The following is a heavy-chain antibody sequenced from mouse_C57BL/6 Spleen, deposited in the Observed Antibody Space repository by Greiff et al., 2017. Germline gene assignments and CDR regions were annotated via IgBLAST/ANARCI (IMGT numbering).Heavy chain of an antibody. J-gene: IGHJ2*01. CDR1: GYTFTSYW. V-gene: IGHV1-69*01. CDR3: ARSGANWDY. CDR2: IDPSDSYT. D-gene: IGHD4-1*01. Sequence: VQLQQPGAELVMPGASVKLSCKASGYTFTSYWMHWVKQRPGQGLEWIGEIDPSDSYTNYNQTFKGKSTLTVDKSSSTAYMQLSSLTSEDSAVYYCARSGANWDYWGQGTTLTVSS.